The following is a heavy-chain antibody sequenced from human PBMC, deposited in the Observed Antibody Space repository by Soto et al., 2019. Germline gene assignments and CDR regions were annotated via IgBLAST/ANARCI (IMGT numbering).Heavy chain of an antibody. V-gene: IGHV2-5*02. CDR3: AHSGDSSGRHTFEV. J-gene: IGHJ3*01. CDR2: IYWDNDN. Sequence: QITLKESGPTLVKPTQTLTLTCTFSGFSLSTIGMGVGWIRQPPGKALEWLALIYWDNDNRYSPSQKSRLTSAKDTSKNQVVLTMTNMNPVDTAKYDCAHSGDSSGRHTFEVWGQGTMVTVSS. CDR1: GFSLSTIGMG. D-gene: IGHD6-19*01.